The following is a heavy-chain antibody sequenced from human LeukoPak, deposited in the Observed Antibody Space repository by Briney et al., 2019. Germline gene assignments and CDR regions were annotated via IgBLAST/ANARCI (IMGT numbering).Heavy chain of an antibody. Sequence: GRSLRLSCAASGFTFSSYAMHWVRQAPGKGLEWVAVISYDGSNKYYADSVKGRFTISRDNSKNTLYLQMNSLRAEDTAVYYCAKEGDYGPYYFDYWGQGTLVTVSS. CDR3: AKEGDYGPYYFDY. D-gene: IGHD4/OR15-4a*01. V-gene: IGHV3-30-3*01. CDR2: ISYDGSNK. J-gene: IGHJ4*02. CDR1: GFTFSSYA.